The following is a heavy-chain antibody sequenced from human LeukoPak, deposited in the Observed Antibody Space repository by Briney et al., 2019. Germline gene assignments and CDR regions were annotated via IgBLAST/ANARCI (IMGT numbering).Heavy chain of an antibody. CDR1: GFTFSNVW. CDR3: TTRLRYFDWTIYDFDY. V-gene: IGHV3-15*01. D-gene: IGHD3-9*01. Sequence: GGSLRLFRAASGFTFSNVWMSWVRQSRGKGLKSVGPIKSRTDGRTLDYVAPVIGRFTIYRDDSKITMYLQMNCLKTENTAVYYCTTRLRYFDWTIYDFDYWGQGTLVTVSS. CDR2: IKSRTDGRTL. J-gene: IGHJ4*02.